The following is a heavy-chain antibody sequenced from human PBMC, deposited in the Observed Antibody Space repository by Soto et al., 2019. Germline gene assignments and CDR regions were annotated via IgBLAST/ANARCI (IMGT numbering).Heavy chain of an antibody. V-gene: IGHV1-18*01. CDR1: GGTFSSYA. CDR3: ARDDDSSGYYLLQGMDV. Sequence: ASVKVSCKASGGTFSSYAISWVRQAPGQGLEWMGGIIPIFGNTNYAQKLQGRVTMTTDTSTSTAYMELRSLRSDDTAVYYCARDDDSSGYYLLQGMDVWGQGTTVTVSS. J-gene: IGHJ6*02. CDR2: IIPIFGNT. D-gene: IGHD3-22*01.